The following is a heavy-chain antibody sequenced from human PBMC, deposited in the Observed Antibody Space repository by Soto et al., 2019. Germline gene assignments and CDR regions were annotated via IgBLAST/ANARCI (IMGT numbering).Heavy chain of an antibody. J-gene: IGHJ6*02. CDR1: GFTFDDYA. D-gene: IGHD3-10*01. Sequence: GGSLRLSCAASGFTFDDYAMHWARQAPGKGLEWVSGISWNSGTKGYSDSVSGRFTISRDNAKNSLYLQMNSLRADDTAVYYCAKGLGEWLINGMDVWGQGTTVTVSS. CDR3: AKGLGEWLINGMDV. CDR2: ISWNSGTK. V-gene: IGHV3-9*01.